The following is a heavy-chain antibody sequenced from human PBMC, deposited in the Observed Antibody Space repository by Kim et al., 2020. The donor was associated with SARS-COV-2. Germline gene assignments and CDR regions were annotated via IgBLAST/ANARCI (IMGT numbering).Heavy chain of an antibody. CDR3: TTEGIAAAVD. D-gene: IGHD6-13*01. J-gene: IGHJ4*02. V-gene: IGHV3-15*01. Sequence: GTPDYAAPVEGRFTISRDDSKNTRYLQMNSLKTEDAAVYYCTTEGIAAAVDWGQGTLVTVSS. CDR2: GTP.